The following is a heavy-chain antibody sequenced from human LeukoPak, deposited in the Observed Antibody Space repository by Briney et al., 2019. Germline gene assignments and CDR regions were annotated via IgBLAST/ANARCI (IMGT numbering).Heavy chain of an antibody. CDR3: AKGYCSSTSCYVGLFDY. Sequence: PGGSLRLSCAASGFTFSSYAMSWVRQAPGKGLVWVSAISGSGGSTYYADSVKGRFTISRDNSKNTLYLQMNSLRAEDTAVYYCAKGYCSSTSCYVGLFDYWGQGTLVTVSS. CDR1: GFTFSSYA. D-gene: IGHD2-2*01. CDR2: ISGSGGST. V-gene: IGHV3-23*01. J-gene: IGHJ4*02.